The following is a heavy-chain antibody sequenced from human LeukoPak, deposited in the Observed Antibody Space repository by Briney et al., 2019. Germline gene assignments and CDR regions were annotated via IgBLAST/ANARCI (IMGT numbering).Heavy chain of an antibody. J-gene: IGHJ4*02. CDR3: AREIFPLYSGYDDGFDY. CDR1: GVSISSGGYY. CDR2: IYYSGST. Sequence: SVPLSLTCTLSGVSISSGGYYWSWIRQHPGKGLEWIGYIYYSGSTYYNPSLKSRVTISVDTSKNQCSLKLSSVTAADTAVYYCAREIFPLYSGYDDGFDYWGQGTLVTVSS. D-gene: IGHD5-12*01. V-gene: IGHV4-31*03.